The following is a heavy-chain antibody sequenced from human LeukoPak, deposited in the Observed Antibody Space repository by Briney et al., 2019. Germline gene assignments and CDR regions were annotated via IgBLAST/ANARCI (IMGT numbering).Heavy chain of an antibody. CDR3: ARVNWNPDY. J-gene: IGHJ4*02. CDR1: GDSISSGYY. V-gene: IGHV4-38-2*01. Sequence: SETLSLTCAVSGDSISSGYYWGWIRQPPGKGLEWIGTIYHTGSTYSNPSLKSRVTISVDTAKNLFSLKLSSVTAADTAVYYCARVNWNPDYWGQGTLVTVSS. CDR2: IYHTGST. D-gene: IGHD1-20*01.